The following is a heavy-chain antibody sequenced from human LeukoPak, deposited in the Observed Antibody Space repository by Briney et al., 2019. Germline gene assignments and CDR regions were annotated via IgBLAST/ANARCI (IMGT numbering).Heavy chain of an antibody. J-gene: IGHJ4*02. V-gene: IGHV5-51*01. CDR3: ARRRDLYPGSYYPFDY. Sequence: GESLKISCQGSGYSFTSYWIGWVRQMPGKGLEWMGIIYPGDSDTRYSPSFQGQVTISADKSISTAYLQWSSLKASDTAMYYCARRRDLYPGSYYPFDYWGQGTLVTVSS. D-gene: IGHD1-26*01. CDR1: GYSFTSYW. CDR2: IYPGDSDT.